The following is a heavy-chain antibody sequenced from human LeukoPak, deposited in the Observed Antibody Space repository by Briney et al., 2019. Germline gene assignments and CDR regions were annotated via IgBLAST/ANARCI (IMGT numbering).Heavy chain of an antibody. J-gene: IGHJ4*02. Sequence: SETLSLTCAVYGGSFSGYYWSWIRQPPGKGLEWIGEINHSGITNYNPSLKSRVTTSVDTSKNQFSLKLTSVTAADTAVYYCARSYYYESSGYGDFDYWGQGALVTVSS. V-gene: IGHV4-34*01. D-gene: IGHD3-22*01. CDR3: ARSYYYESSGYGDFDY. CDR2: INHSGIT. CDR1: GGSFSGYY.